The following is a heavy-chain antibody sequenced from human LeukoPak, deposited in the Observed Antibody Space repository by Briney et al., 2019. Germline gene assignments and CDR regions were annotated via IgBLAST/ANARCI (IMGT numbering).Heavy chain of an antibody. V-gene: IGHV1-69-2*01. CDR2: VDPEDGET. J-gene: IGHJ4*02. CDR3: ATVPDSGSYSEGAY. Sequence: ASVKVSCKVSGYTFTDYYMHWVQQAPGKGLEWMGLVDPEDGETIYAEKFQGRVTITADTSTDTAYMELSSLRSEDTAVYYCATVPDSGSYSEGAYWGQGTLATVSS. D-gene: IGHD1-26*01. CDR1: GYTFTDYY.